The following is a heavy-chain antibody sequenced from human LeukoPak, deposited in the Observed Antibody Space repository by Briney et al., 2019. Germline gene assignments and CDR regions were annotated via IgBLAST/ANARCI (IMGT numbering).Heavy chain of an antibody. CDR3: ARDITGGWKDY. D-gene: IGHD1-20*01. Sequence: PGGSLRLSCAASGFTFSSYAMHWVRQAPGKGLEYVSAISSNGGSTYYANSVKGRFTISRDNSKNTLYLQMGSLRAEDMAVYYCARDITGGWKDYWGQGTLVTVSS. J-gene: IGHJ4*02. CDR2: ISSNGGST. CDR1: GFTFSSYA. V-gene: IGHV3-64*01.